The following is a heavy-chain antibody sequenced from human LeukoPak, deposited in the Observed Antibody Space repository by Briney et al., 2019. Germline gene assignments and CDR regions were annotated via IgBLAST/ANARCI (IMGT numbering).Heavy chain of an antibody. CDR2: INHSGST. CDR1: GGSFSGYY. V-gene: IGHV4-34*01. CDR3: ARASPGNDFWRINWFDP. D-gene: IGHD3-3*01. Sequence: PSETLSLTCAVYGGSFSGYYWSWIRQPPGKGLEWIGEINHSGSTNYNPSLKSRVTISVDTSKNQFSLKLSSVTAADTAVYYCARASPGNDFWRINWFDPWGQGTLVTVSS. J-gene: IGHJ5*02.